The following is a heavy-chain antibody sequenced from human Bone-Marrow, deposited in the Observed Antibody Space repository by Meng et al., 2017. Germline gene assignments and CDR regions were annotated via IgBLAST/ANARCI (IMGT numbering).Heavy chain of an antibody. CDR2: IIPIFGTA. Sequence: QVQLVQSGAEVKKPGSSVKVSCKASGGTFSSYAISWVRQAPGQGLEWMGGIIPIFGTANYAQKFQGRVTITADKSTSTAYMELSSLRSEDTAVYYCASPPGYCSGGSCYYKYYFDYWGQGTLVTVSS. D-gene: IGHD2-15*01. CDR1: GGTFSSYA. V-gene: IGHV1-69*06. J-gene: IGHJ4*02. CDR3: ASPPGYCSGGSCYYKYYFDY.